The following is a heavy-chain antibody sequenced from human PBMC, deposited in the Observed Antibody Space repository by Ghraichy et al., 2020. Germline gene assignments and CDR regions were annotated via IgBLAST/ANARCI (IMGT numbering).Heavy chain of an antibody. CDR2: IYHSGSA. J-gene: IGHJ6*02. Sequence: TLSLTCIVSGGSVSTDPYSWTWVRQPSGKGLEWIGYIYHSGSAFPNPSLKSRVGISVDRAENQFSLKLSSVSAADTGVYYCAVLASNGVDVWGQGTKVTVSS. CDR1: GGSVSTDPYS. CDR3: AVLASNGVDV. V-gene: IGHV4-30-2*01.